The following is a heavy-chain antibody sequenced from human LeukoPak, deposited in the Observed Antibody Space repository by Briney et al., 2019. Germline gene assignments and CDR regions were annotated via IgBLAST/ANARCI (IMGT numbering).Heavy chain of an antibody. Sequence: SETLSLTCTVSGGSISSSSYYWGWIRQPPGKGLEWIGSIYYSGSTYYNPSLKSRVTISVDTSKNQFSLKLSSVTAADTAVYYCARGSTYYDILTGPDAFDIWGQGTMVTVSS. V-gene: IGHV4-39*07. CDR3: ARGSTYYDILTGPDAFDI. J-gene: IGHJ3*02. D-gene: IGHD3-9*01. CDR2: IYYSGST. CDR1: GGSISSSSYY.